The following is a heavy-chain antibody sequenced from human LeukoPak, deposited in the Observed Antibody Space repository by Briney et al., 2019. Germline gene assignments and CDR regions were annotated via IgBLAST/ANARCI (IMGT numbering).Heavy chain of an antibody. D-gene: IGHD1-26*01. CDR2: ISSSGSTI. J-gene: IGHJ6*03. CDR3: ARSGTYSRHYYYMDV. Sequence: PGGSLRLSCEASGFTFSDYYMSWIRQAPGKGLEWVSYISSSGSTIYYADSVKGRFTISRDNAKNSLYLQMNSLRAEDTAVYYCARSGTYSRHYYYMDVWGKGTTVTVSS. V-gene: IGHV3-11*01. CDR1: GFTFSDYY.